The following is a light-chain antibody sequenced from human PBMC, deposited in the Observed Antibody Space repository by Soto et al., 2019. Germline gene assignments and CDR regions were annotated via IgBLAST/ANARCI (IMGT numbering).Light chain of an antibody. Sequence: IVLTQSPGTLSLSPGERATLSCRAIQSVSSSYFAWYQQRFGQAPRLLIYGASSRATGIPDRFSGSGSGTDFTLTISRLEPEVFAVYYCQQYGSLSWTFGQGINVDIK. CDR1: QSVSSSY. V-gene: IGKV3-20*01. J-gene: IGKJ1*01. CDR3: QQYGSLSWT. CDR2: GAS.